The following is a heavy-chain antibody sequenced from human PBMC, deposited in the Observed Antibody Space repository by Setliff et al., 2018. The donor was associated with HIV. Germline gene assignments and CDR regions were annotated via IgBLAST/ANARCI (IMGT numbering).Heavy chain of an antibody. Sequence: RASVKVSCKASGYSFAGYAMNWVRQAPRQGLEWMGYINTNTGNPTYAQGFTGRFVFSFDTSVTTAYLQITGLRTEDTAVYFCARGGTHYDFWSGYRLGYFDLWGRGTLVTVSS. V-gene: IGHV7-4-1*02. CDR1: GYSFAGYA. D-gene: IGHD3-3*01. J-gene: IGHJ2*01. CDR3: ARGGTHYDFWSGYRLGYFDL. CDR2: INTNTGNP.